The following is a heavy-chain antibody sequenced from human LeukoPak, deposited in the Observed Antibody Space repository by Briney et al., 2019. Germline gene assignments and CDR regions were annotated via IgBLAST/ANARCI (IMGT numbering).Heavy chain of an antibody. Sequence: GGSLRLSCAASGFTFSNYWMSWVRQAPGKGLEWVANIKQDGREKYYVDSGKGRFTISRDNAKNSLYLQMNSLRVEDTAVYYCARYYASGNFDYWGQGTLVTVSS. CDR2: IKQDGREK. J-gene: IGHJ4*02. CDR3: ARYYASGNFDY. V-gene: IGHV3-7*04. D-gene: IGHD3-10*01. CDR1: GFTFSNYW.